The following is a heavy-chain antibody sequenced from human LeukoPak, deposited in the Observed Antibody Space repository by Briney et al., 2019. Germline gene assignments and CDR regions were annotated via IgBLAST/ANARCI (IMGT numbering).Heavy chain of an antibody. CDR3: ARRSGYCSGGSCYLQFDY. CDR2: IYYSGST. CDR1: GGSISSYY. Sequence: SETLSLTRTVSGGSISSYYWSWIRQPPGKGLEWIGYIYYSGSTNYNPSLKSRVTISVDTSKNQFSLKLSSVTAADTAVYYCARRSGYCSGGSCYLQFDYWGQGTLVTVSS. J-gene: IGHJ4*02. D-gene: IGHD2-15*01. V-gene: IGHV4-59*08.